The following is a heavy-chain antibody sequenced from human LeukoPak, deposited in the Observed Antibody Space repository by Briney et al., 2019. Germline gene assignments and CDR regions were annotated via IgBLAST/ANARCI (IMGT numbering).Heavy chain of an antibody. D-gene: IGHD3-10*01. CDR1: GGSISSYY. J-gene: IGHJ4*02. CDR3: ARRHRGVRESSMGFDY. Sequence: PSETLSLTCTVSGGSISSYYWSWIRQPPGKGLEWIGYIYYSGSTNYNPSLKSRVTISVDTSKNQFSLKLSSVTAADTAVYYCARRHRGVRESSMGFDYWGQGTLVTVSS. V-gene: IGHV4-59*01. CDR2: IYYSGST.